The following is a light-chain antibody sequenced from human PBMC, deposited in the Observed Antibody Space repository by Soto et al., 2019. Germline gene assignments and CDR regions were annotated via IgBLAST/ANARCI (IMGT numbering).Light chain of an antibody. CDR1: QGIKSW. V-gene: IGKV1-5*03. Sequence: DIQMTQSPSSLSASVGDRVTITFRASQGIKSWLAWYQQKPGKAPKLLIYKASDLESGVPSRFSGTGSGTEFTLTISSLQPDDLATYYCQQYNSYSPWTFGQGTKVDTK. J-gene: IGKJ1*01. CDR3: QQYNSYSPWT. CDR2: KAS.